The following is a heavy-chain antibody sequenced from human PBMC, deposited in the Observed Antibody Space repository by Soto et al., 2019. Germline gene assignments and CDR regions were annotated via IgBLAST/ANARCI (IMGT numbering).Heavy chain of an antibody. D-gene: IGHD6-13*01. J-gene: IGHJ4*02. Sequence: GGSLRLSCAASGFTFSSYAMSWVRQAPGKGLEWVSAISGSGGSTYYADSVKGRFTISRDNSKNTLYPQMNSLRAEDTAVYYCAAIAAAGTRYDYWGQGTLVTVSS. CDR2: ISGSGGST. CDR3: AAIAAAGTRYDY. V-gene: IGHV3-23*01. CDR1: GFTFSSYA.